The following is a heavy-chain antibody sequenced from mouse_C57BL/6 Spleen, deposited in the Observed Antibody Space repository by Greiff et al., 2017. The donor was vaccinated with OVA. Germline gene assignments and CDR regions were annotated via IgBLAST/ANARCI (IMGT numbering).Heavy chain of an antibody. Sequence: VQLQQPGAELVRPGSSVKLSCKASGYTFTSYWMHWVKQRPIQGLEWIGNIDPSDSETHYNQKFKDKATLTVDKSSSTAYMQLSSLTSEDSAVYYCARRNYSNYYFDYWGQVTTLTVSS. V-gene: IGHV1-52*01. J-gene: IGHJ2*01. CDR1: GYTFTSYW. CDR3: ARRNYSNYYFDY. CDR2: IDPSDSET. D-gene: IGHD2-5*01.